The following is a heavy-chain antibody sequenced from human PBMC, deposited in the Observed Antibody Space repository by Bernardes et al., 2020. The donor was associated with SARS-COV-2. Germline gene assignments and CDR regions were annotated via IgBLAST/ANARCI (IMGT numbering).Heavy chain of an antibody. V-gene: IGHV3-49*03. CDR2: TRRKVYGGLA. Sequence: RSLCPSGTTSGFNPSDYAMTRYRQSPGKALEWVCLTRRKVYGGLAEYAPSVKGRFTISRDDSRGIAYLQMNSLKTEDTAVYYCSRQEDYWGQGTLVTVSS. J-gene: IGHJ4*02. CDR3: SRQEDY. CDR1: GFNPSDYA.